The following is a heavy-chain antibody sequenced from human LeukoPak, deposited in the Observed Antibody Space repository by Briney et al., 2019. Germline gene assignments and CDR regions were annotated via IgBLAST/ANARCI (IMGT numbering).Heavy chain of an antibody. V-gene: IGHV3-7*01. CDR3: ARDDSPQDSGRYFDAFDM. D-gene: IGHD3-10*01. CDR1: GFTFSDYS. Sequence: GGSLRLSCAASGFTFSDYSMNWVRQAPGKGLEWVASIRRDGDVEHYADSVRGRFTVSRDNAKNSMYLQMNSLRAEDTAVYYCARDDSPQDSGRYFDAFDMWGQGTMVTVSS. CDR2: IRRDGDVE. J-gene: IGHJ3*02.